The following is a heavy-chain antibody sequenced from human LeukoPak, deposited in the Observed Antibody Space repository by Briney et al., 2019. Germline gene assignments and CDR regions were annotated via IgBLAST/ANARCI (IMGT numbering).Heavy chain of an antibody. D-gene: IGHD1-26*01. CDR3: ARRPGGSYLFDY. V-gene: IGHV1-2*02. J-gene: IGHJ4*02. Sequence: GASVEVSCKASGYTFTGYYMHWVRQAPGQGLEWMGWINPNSGGTNYAQKFQGRVTMTRDTSISTAYMELSRLRSDDTAVYYCARRPGGSYLFDYWGQGTLVTVSS. CDR1: GYTFTGYY. CDR2: INPNSGGT.